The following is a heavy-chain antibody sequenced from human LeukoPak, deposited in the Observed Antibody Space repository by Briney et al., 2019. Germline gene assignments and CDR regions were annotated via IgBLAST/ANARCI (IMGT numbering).Heavy chain of an antibody. V-gene: IGHV3-48*03. CDR2: ISSSGSTI. CDR3: ARDLAVAGKGPGDY. Sequence: GGSLRLSCAASGFTFSSYEMNWVRQAPGKGLEWVSYISSSGSTIYYADSVRGRFTISRDNARNSLYLQMNSLRAEDTAVYYCARDLAVAGKGPGDYWGQGTLVTVSS. D-gene: IGHD6-19*01. CDR1: GFTFSSYE. J-gene: IGHJ4*02.